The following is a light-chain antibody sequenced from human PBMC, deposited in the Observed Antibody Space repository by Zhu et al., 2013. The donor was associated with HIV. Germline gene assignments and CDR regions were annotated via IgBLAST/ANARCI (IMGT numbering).Light chain of an antibody. CDR2: GAS. CDR1: QSLINSY. V-gene: IGKV3D-20*02. CDR3: QHRSSGPFS. J-gene: IGKJ3*01. Sequence: EIVLIQSPGTLSLSPGERATLSCRASQSLINSYLAWYQQKAGQSPRLLISGASKRAAGVPARFSGSGSGTDFTLTINNVETDDLAVYYCQHRSSGPFSFGPGTKLDSK.